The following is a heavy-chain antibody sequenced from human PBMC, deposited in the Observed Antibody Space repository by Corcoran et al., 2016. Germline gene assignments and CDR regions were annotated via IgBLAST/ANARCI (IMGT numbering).Heavy chain of an antibody. V-gene: IGHV3-48*02. J-gene: IGHJ6*02. D-gene: IGHD3-3*01. CDR3: AREGLYDFWSGPLYYYYGMDV. Sequence: EVQLVESGGGLVQPGGSLRLSCAASGFTFSSYSMNWVRQAPGKGLEWVSYISSSSSTIYYADSVKGRFTISRDNAKNSLYLQMNSLRDEDTAVYYCAREGLYDFWSGPLYYYYGMDVWGQGTTVTVSS. CDR2: ISSSSSTI. CDR1: GFTFSSYS.